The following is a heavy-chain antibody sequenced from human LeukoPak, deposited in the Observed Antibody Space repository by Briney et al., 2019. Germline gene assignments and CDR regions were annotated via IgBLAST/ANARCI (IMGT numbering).Heavy chain of an antibody. Sequence: GGSLRLSCVASGFTFDDYAMHWVRQAPGEGLEWVSGISSNSENRGYADSVKGRFTFSRDNAKNSLYLQMNSLRAEDTAVYYCAELGITMIGGVWGKGTTATISS. CDR2: ISSNSENR. J-gene: IGHJ6*04. V-gene: IGHV3-9*01. CDR1: GFTFDDYA. D-gene: IGHD3-10*02. CDR3: AELGITMIGGV.